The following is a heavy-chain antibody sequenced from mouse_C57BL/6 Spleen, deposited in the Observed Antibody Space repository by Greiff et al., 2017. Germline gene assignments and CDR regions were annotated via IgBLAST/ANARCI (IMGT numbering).Heavy chain of an antibody. J-gene: IGHJ2*01. V-gene: IGHV3-6*01. CDR3: ARGVYYGSSYLDY. CDR1: GYSITSGYY. D-gene: IGHD1-1*01. CDR2: ISYDGSN. Sequence: EVKLQESGPGLVKPSQSLSLTCSVTGYSITSGYYWNWIRQFPGNKLEWMGYISYDGSNNYNPSLKNRISITRDTSKNQFFLKLNSVTTEDTATYYCARGVYYGSSYLDYWGQGTTLTVAS.